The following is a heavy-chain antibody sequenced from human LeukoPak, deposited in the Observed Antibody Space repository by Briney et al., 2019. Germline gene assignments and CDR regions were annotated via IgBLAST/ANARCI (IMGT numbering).Heavy chain of an antibody. V-gene: IGHV3-21*01. J-gene: IGHJ4*02. CDR2: ISSSSSYI. D-gene: IGHD3-10*01. CDR3: ARDDYYYGSGSPIDY. Sequence: GGSLRLSCAASGFTFSSYSINWVRQAPGKGLEWVSSISSSSSYIYYADSVKGRFTISRDNAKNSLYLQMNSLRAEDTAVYYCARDDYYYGSGSPIDYWGQGTLVTVSS. CDR1: GFTFSSYS.